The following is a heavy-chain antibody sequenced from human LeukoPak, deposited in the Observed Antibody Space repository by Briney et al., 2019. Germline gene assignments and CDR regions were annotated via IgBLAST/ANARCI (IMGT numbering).Heavy chain of an antibody. J-gene: IGHJ4*02. CDR2: INPSGGST. Sequence: ASVKVSRKASGYTFTSYYMHWVRQAPGQGLEWMGIINPSGGSTSYAQKFQGRVTMTRDTSTSTVYMELSSLRSEDTAVYYCAREIIRARAVAGNSSGFGYWGQGTLVTVSS. V-gene: IGHV1-46*01. CDR1: GYTFTSYY. CDR3: AREIIRARAVAGNSSGFGY. D-gene: IGHD6-19*01.